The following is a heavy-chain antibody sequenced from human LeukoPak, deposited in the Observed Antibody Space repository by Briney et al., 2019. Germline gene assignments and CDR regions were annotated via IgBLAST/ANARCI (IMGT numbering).Heavy chain of an antibody. Sequence: ASVKVSCKASGYTFTGYYMHWVRQAPGKGLEWMGGFDPEDGETIYAQKFQGRVTMTEDTSTDTAYMELSSLRSEDTAVYYCATGVVIYHYYYGMDVWGQGTTVTVSS. D-gene: IGHD3-3*01. CDR1: GYTFTGYY. V-gene: IGHV1-24*01. CDR3: ATGVVIYHYYYGMDV. CDR2: FDPEDGET. J-gene: IGHJ6*02.